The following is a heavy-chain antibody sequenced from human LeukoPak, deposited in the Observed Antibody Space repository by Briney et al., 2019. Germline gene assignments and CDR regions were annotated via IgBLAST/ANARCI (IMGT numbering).Heavy chain of an antibody. CDR3: ARSQFGSGSYSDY. V-gene: IGHV1-8*01. CDR1: GYTFTSYD. D-gene: IGHD3-10*01. CDR2: MNPNSGDT. J-gene: IGHJ3*01. Sequence: ASVKVSCKASGYTFTSYDINWVRQATGQGLEWMGWMNPNSGDTGYVQKFQGRVTMTRDTSISTAYMELSSLRSEDTAVYYCARSQFGSGSYSDYWGQGTMVTVSS.